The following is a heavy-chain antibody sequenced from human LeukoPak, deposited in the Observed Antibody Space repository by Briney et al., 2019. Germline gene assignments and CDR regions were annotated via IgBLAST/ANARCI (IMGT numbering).Heavy chain of an antibody. J-gene: IGHJ6*03. CDR3: TSQGTRYDYGDYVLGGDYYYYYYMDV. Sequence: GGSLRLSCAASGFTFSSYWMSWVRQAPGKGLEWVANIKQDGSEKYYVDSVKGRFTISRDNAKNSLYLQMNSLRAEDTAVYYCTSQGTRYDYGDYVLGGDYYYYYYMDVWGKGTTVTISS. D-gene: IGHD4-17*01. V-gene: IGHV3-7*01. CDR1: GFTFSSYW. CDR2: IKQDGSEK.